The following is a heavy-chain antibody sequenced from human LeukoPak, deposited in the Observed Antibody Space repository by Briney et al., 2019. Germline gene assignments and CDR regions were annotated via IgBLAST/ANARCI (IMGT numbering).Heavy chain of an antibody. D-gene: IGHD2-2*02. V-gene: IGHV1-8*01. J-gene: IGHJ3*02. Sequence: GASVKVSCKASGYTFTSYDINWVRQATGQGLEWMGWMNPNSGNTGYAQKFQGRVTMTRNTSISTAYMELSSLRSEDTAVYYCARDPIPLDAFDIWGQGTMVTVSS. CDR3: ARDPIPLDAFDI. CDR1: GYTFTSYD. CDR2: MNPNSGNT.